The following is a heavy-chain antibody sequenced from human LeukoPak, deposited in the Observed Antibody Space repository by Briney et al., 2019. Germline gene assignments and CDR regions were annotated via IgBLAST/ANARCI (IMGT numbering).Heavy chain of an antibody. Sequence: SVKVSCKASGGTFSSYAISWVRQAPGQGLEWMGGIIPIFGTANYAQKFQGRVTITTDESTSTAYMELSSLRYEDTAVYYCARDAYSSSWYKGRYYYYMDAWGKGTTVTVSS. CDR2: IIPIFGTA. CDR1: GGTFSSYA. V-gene: IGHV1-69*05. CDR3: ARDAYSSSWYKGRYYYYMDA. D-gene: IGHD6-13*01. J-gene: IGHJ6*03.